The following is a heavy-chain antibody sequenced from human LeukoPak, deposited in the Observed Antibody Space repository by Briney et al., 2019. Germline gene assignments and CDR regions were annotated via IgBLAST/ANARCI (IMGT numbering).Heavy chain of an antibody. V-gene: IGHV3-7*01. CDR1: GFTFSSYW. J-gene: IGHJ4*02. Sequence: GGSLRLSCAASGFTFSSYWMSWVRQAPGKGLEWVANIKQDGSEKYYVDSVKGRFTISRDNAKNSLYLQMSSLRAEDTAVYYCARTPDDSSGYYDYWGQGTLVTVSS. CDR3: ARTPDDSSGYYDY. D-gene: IGHD3-22*01. CDR2: IKQDGSEK.